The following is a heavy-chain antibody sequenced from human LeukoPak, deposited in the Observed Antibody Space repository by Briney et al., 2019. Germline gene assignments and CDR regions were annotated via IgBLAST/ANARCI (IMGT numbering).Heavy chain of an antibody. J-gene: IGHJ4*02. CDR2: ISYDGSNK. Sequence: PGGSLRLSCAASGFTFSSYGMHWVRQAPGKGLERVAVISYDGSNKYYADSVKGRFTISRDNSKNTLYLQMNSLRAEDTAVYYCASELLGRAVAGSPFDYWGQGPWSPSPQ. V-gene: IGHV3-30*03. D-gene: IGHD6-19*01. CDR3: ASELLGRAVAGSPFDY. CDR1: GFTFSSYG.